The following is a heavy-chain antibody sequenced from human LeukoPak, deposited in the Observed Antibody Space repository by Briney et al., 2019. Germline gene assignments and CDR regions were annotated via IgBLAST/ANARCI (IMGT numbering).Heavy chain of an antibody. CDR1: GGSISSYY. V-gene: IGHV4-59*01. CDR3: AREGGYSGYVPSPAFDY. CDR2: IYYSGST. Sequence: PSETLSLTCTVSGGSISSYYWSWIRQPPGQGLEWIGYIYYSGSTNYNPSLKSRVTISVDTSKNQFSLELSSVTAADTAVYYCAREGGYSGYVPSPAFDYWGQGTLVTVSS. J-gene: IGHJ4*02. D-gene: IGHD5-12*01.